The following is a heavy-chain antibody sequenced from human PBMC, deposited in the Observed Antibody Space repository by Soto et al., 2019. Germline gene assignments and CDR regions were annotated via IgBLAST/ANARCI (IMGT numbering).Heavy chain of an antibody. J-gene: IGHJ5*02. CDR2: IRSKAYGGTT. CDR1: GFTFGDYA. V-gene: IGHV3-49*03. CDR3: TGGFGELIYWFDP. D-gene: IGHD3-10*01. Sequence: GGSLRLSCTASGFTFGDYAMSWFRQAPGKGLEWVGFIRSKAYGGTTEYAASVKGRFTISRDDSKSIAYLQMNSLKTEDTAVYYCTGGFGELIYWFDPWGQGTLVTVSS.